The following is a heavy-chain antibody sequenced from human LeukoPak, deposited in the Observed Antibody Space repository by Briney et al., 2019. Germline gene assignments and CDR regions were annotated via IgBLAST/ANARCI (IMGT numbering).Heavy chain of an antibody. Sequence: ASVKVSCKASGGTFSSYAISWVRQAPGQGLEWMGGIIPIFGTANYAQKFQGRVTITADKSTSTAYMELSSLRSEDTAVYYCARWSTMISPSQPFDPWGQGTLVTVSS. D-gene: IGHD3-22*01. J-gene: IGHJ5*02. V-gene: IGHV1-69*06. CDR3: ARWSTMISPSQPFDP. CDR2: IIPIFGTA. CDR1: GGTFSSYA.